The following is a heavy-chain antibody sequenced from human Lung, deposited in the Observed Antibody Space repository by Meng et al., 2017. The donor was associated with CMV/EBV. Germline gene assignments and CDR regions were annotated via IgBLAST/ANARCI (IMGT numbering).Heavy chain of an antibody. CDR2: INHSGST. CDR3: ARAVNDDFWSEYYRSDRIDY. Sequence: GSLRLSCAVYGGSLSGSYWGWIRQTPEKGLEWIGEINHSGSTTYNPSLKSRVTISIDTSKNQFSLKLSSVTAADTAVYYCARAVNDDFWSEYYRSDRIDYXGQGXLVTVSS. J-gene: IGHJ4*02. V-gene: IGHV4-34*01. CDR1: GGSLSGSY. D-gene: IGHD3-3*01.